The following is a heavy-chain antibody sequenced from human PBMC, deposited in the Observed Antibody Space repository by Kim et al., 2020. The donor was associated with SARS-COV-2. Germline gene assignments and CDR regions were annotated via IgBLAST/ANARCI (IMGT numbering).Heavy chain of an antibody. V-gene: IGHV4-59*01. CDR3: ARDRGYCSGGNGYCDGWVDP. CDR1: GGSISRYY. D-gene: IGHD2-15*01. CDR2: IYYSGST. J-gene: IGHJ5*02. Sequence: SETLSHTCTVSGGSISRYYWSWIRQPPGKGLEWIGNIYYSGSTNQNPSLKGRVTISLDTSKNQFSLKLSSVTAADTAVDYCARDRGYCSGGNGYCDGWVDPWGRGPLVTVPS.